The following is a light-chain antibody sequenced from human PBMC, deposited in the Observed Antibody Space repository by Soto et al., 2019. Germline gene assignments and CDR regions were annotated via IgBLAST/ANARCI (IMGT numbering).Light chain of an antibody. CDR1: RSISNN. Sequence: IVMTQSPATLSASPGERATLSCRASRSISNNVAWYQQKPGQAPRLLLYGASTRATGIPARFSASGSGTDHTLTISSLEPEDSAVYYCQQRSNWPITFGQGTRLEIK. CDR2: GAS. V-gene: IGKV3-15*01. CDR3: QQRSNWPIT. J-gene: IGKJ5*01.